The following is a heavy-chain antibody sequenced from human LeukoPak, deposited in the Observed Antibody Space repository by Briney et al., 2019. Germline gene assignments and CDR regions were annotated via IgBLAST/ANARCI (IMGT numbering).Heavy chain of an antibody. CDR2: ISGSGGST. D-gene: IGHD3-22*01. Sequence: GGSLRLSCAASGFTFSSYAMSWVRQAPGKGLEWVSAISGSGGSTYYADSVEGRFTISRDNSKNTLYLQMNSLRAEDTAVYYCAKPDNYYDSSGYYVDYWGQGTLVTVSS. J-gene: IGHJ4*02. V-gene: IGHV3-23*01. CDR3: AKPDNYYDSSGYYVDY. CDR1: GFTFSSYA.